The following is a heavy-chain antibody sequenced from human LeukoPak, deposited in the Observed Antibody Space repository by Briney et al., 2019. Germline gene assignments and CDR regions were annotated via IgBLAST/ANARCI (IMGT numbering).Heavy chain of an antibody. CDR3: ARDTLGPAALSPVGY. CDR1: GFTFSSYA. J-gene: IGHJ4*02. D-gene: IGHD2-2*01. CDR2: ISGSGGST. Sequence: GGSLRLSCAASGFTFSSYAMSWVRQAPGKGLEWVSAISGSGGSTYYADSVKGRFTISRDNSKNTLYLQMNSLRAEDTAVYYCARDTLGPAALSPVGYWGQGTLVTVSS. V-gene: IGHV3-23*01.